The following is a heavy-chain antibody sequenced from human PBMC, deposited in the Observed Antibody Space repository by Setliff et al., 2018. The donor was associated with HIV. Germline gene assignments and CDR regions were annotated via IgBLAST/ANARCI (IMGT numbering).Heavy chain of an antibody. D-gene: IGHD2-15*01. CDR1: GFAFRNFG. CDR3: ARDWGKSGGVLPGWFDS. J-gene: IGHJ5*01. Sequence: PGGSLRLSCAASGFAFRNFGMHWVRQAPGKGLEWVAFIRNDESNKQYSDSVKGRFTISRDNSKNTMYVQMNSLRAEDTAVYYCARDWGKSGGVLPGWFDSWGQGTLVTVSS. V-gene: IGHV3-30*02. CDR2: IRNDESNK.